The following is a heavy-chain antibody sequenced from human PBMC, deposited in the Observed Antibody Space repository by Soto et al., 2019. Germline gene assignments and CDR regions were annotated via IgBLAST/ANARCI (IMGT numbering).Heavy chain of an antibody. CDR1: GYTFTSYG. D-gene: IGHD3-16*01. CDR3: ARMGDGPYYYYGMDV. CDR2: INGYNGNT. J-gene: IGHJ6*02. V-gene: IGHV1-18*01. Sequence: QVQLVQSGAEVKKPGASVKVSCKASGYTFTSYGISWVRQAPGQGLEWMGWINGYNGNTNHAQKLQGRVTMSTDTSTSTAYMEVRSLRSDDSAVYYCARMGDGPYYYYGMDVWGQGTTVTVSS.